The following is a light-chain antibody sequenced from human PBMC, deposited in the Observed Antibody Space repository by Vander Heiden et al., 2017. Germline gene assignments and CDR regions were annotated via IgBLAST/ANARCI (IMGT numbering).Light chain of an antibody. CDR2: DTG. Sequence: AVVSLEHSLTVSPSGPVSLPCGSSPGAVSSGHYPYWFQQKAGHAPRPMLYDTGNKHSWTPSRSSGSVPWGKAGVTLAGAHPEDEAECYCLLYLPGVFGGGTKLTVL. CDR3: LLYLPGV. CDR1: PGAVSSGHY. V-gene: IGLV7-46*01. J-gene: IGLJ2*01.